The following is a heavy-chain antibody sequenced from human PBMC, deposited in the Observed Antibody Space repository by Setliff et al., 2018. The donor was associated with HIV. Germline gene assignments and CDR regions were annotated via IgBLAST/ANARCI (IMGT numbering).Heavy chain of an antibody. Sequence: PSETLSLTCTISGGFISNHYWNWIRQPPGKGLEWIGNTHYSGSSYYSPSLKSRVTISLDTSKNQFSLKLSSMTAADTAVYYCARDVGLCGVDCWPYFYFDLWGRGNLVTVSS. J-gene: IGHJ2*01. CDR3: ARDVGLCGVDCWPYFYFDL. D-gene: IGHD2-21*02. V-gene: IGHV4-59*11. CDR2: THYSGSS. CDR1: GGFISNHY.